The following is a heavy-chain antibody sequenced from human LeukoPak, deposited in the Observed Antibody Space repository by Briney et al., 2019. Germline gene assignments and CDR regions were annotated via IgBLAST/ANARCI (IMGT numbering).Heavy chain of an antibody. CDR1: GFSFSDYY. Sequence: GGSLRLSCAASGFSFSDYYMSWIRQAPGKGLEWVSYISSFGSTIYYADSVKGRFTISRDNAKNSLYLQMNSLRAEDTAVYYCAFSKDGGNSAPDYWGQGTLVTVSS. V-gene: IGHV3-11*01. CDR3: AFSKDGGNSAPDY. J-gene: IGHJ4*02. D-gene: IGHD4-23*01. CDR2: ISSFGSTI.